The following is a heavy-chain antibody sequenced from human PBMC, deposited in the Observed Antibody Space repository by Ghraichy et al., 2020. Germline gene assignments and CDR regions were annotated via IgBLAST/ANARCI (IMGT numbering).Heavy chain of an antibody. CDR2: IYYSGST. CDR3: ARDYYDAVNRGYYYYGMDV. D-gene: IGHD3-22*01. V-gene: IGHV4-59*01. CDR1: GGSISSYY. Sequence: SETLSLTCTVSGGSISSYYWSWIRQPPGKGLEWIGYIYYSGSTNYNPSLKSRVTISVDTSKNQFSLKLSSVTAADTAVYYCARDYYDAVNRGYYYYGMDVWGQGTTVTVSS. J-gene: IGHJ6*02.